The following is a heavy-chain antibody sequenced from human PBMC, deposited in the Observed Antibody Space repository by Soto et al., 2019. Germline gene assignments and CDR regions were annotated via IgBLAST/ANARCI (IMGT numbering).Heavy chain of an antibody. J-gene: IGHJ6*02. CDR2: ISSSSSYI. V-gene: IGHV3-21*01. Sequence: PGGSLRLSCAASGFTFSSYSRNWVRQAPGKGLEWVSSISSSSSYIYYADSVKGRFTISRDNAKNSLYLQMNSLRAEDTAVYYCARPGYRAYYYYGMDVWGQGTTVTVSS. CDR3: ARPGYRAYYYYGMDV. CDR1: GFTFSSYS. D-gene: IGHD5-18*01.